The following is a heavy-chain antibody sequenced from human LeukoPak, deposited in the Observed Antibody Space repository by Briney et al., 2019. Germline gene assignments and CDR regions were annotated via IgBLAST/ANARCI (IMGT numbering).Heavy chain of an antibody. J-gene: IGHJ4*02. D-gene: IGHD6-13*01. V-gene: IGHV3-11*04. CDR1: GFTFSDYH. CDR2: ISNGGDI. Sequence: PGGSLRLSCAASGFTFSDYHMAWIRQAPGKGLQWVSYISNGGDIYYADSVKGRFTISSDNAKNSLYLQMNSLRAEDTALYYCAKDIEAAGLFFDYWGQGTLVTVSS. CDR3: AKDIEAAGLFFDY.